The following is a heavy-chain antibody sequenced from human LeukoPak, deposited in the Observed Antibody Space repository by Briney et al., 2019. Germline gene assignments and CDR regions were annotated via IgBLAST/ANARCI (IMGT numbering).Heavy chain of an antibody. CDR3: AGGSRGYSSGGNY. J-gene: IGHJ4*02. CDR1: GFTFSSYA. Sequence: PGGSLRLSCAASGFTFSSYAMSWVRQAPGKGLEWVSTISVTVSSTYYADSVKGRFTISGDNSKNTLYLQMNSLRADDTAVYYCAGGSRGYSSGGNYWGQGTLVTVSS. D-gene: IGHD5-18*01. CDR2: ISVTVSST. V-gene: IGHV3-23*01.